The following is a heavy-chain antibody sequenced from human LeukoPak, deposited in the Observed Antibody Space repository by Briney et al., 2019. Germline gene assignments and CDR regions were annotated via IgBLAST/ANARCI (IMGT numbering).Heavy chain of an antibody. CDR3: ASLTSDIVGVVAATAYFDY. CDR1: GGSISSSSYY. V-gene: IGHV4-39*01. D-gene: IGHD2-15*01. Sequence: PSETLSLTCTVSGGSISSSSYYWGWIRQPPGKGLEWIGSIYYSGSTYYHPSLKRRVTISVDTSKNQFSLKLSSVTAADTAVYYCASLTSDIVGVVAATAYFDYWGQGTLVTVSS. J-gene: IGHJ4*02. CDR2: IYYSGST.